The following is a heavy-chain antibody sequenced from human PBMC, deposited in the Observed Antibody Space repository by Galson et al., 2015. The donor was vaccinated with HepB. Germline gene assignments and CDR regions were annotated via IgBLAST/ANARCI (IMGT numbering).Heavy chain of an antibody. V-gene: IGHV3-66*02. CDR3: AREGPYYYDSSGYYLDY. Sequence: SLRLSCAASGFTVRTNYMNWVRQAPGKGLEWVSVIYTDDTTDYANSVKGRFTISRDNSKNTLYLQMNSLRAEDTAVYYCAREGPYYYDSSGYYLDYWGQGTLVTVSS. CDR1: GFTVRTNY. J-gene: IGHJ4*02. D-gene: IGHD3-22*01. CDR2: IYTDDTT.